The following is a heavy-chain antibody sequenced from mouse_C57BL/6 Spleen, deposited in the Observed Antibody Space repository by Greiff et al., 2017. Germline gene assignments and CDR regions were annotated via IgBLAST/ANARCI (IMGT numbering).Heavy chain of an antibody. V-gene: IGHV3-6*01. D-gene: IGHD2-5*01. J-gene: IGHJ3*01. CDR2: ISYDGSN. CDR1: GYSITSGYY. Sequence: EVQLQESGPGLVKPSQSLSLTCSVTGYSITSGYYWNWIRQFPGNKLEWMGYISYDGSNNYNPSLKNRISITRDTSKNQFFLKLNSVTTEDTATYYCAAYDSNLVAYWGQGTLVTVSA. CDR3: AAYDSNLVAY.